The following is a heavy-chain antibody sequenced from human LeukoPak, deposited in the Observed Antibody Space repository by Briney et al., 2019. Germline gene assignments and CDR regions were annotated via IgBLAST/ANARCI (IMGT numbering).Heavy chain of an antibody. CDR2: ISSSSSYI. CDR3: ARDRGSGYSGYDSFTPDY. Sequence: PGGSLRLSCAASEFTFSSYSMNWVRQAPGKGLEWVSSISSSSSYIYYADSVKGRFTISRDNAKNSLYLQMNSLRAEDTAVYYCARDRGSGYSGYDSFTPDYWGQGTLVTVSS. J-gene: IGHJ4*02. CDR1: EFTFSSYS. D-gene: IGHD5-12*01. V-gene: IGHV3-21*01.